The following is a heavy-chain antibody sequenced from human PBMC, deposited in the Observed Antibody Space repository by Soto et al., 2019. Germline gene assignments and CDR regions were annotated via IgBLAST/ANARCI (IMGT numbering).Heavy chain of an antibody. D-gene: IGHD2-8*01. CDR2: INPKSGGT. J-gene: IGHJ6*02. Sequence: ASVKVSCKASGYSFTDYHIHWVRQAPGQGLEWLGRINPKSGGTSTAQKFQGWVTMTTDTSISTASMELTSLTSDDTAIYYCARGDSTDCSNGVCSFFYNHDMDVWGQGSTVTGSS. CDR3: ARGDSTDCSNGVCSFFYNHDMDV. CDR1: GYSFTDYH. V-gene: IGHV1-2*04.